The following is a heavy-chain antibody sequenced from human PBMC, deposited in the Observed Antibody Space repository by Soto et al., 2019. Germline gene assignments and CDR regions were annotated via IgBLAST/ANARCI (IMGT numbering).Heavy chain of an antibody. Sequence: SETLSLTCAVYGTSFTDYYWSWIRQPPGKGLEWIGEVNHSGSTNYNPSLKSRVSISVDTSKNHFSLNLYSVTAADSAVYYCARGRVGATHWNWFGPWGQGTQVTSPQ. D-gene: IGHD1-26*01. CDR3: ARGRVGATHWNWFGP. V-gene: IGHV4-34*01. J-gene: IGHJ5*02. CDR2: VNHSGST. CDR1: GTSFTDYY.